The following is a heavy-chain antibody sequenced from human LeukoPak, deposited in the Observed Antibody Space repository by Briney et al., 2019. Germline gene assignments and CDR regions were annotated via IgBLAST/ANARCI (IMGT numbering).Heavy chain of an antibody. CDR3: ASTYYDFWSGYPRGYYFDY. CDR2: IIPIFGTA. CDR1: GGTFSSYA. J-gene: IGHJ4*02. V-gene: IGHV1-69*13. D-gene: IGHD3-3*01. Sequence: SVKVSCKASGGTFSSYAISWVRQAPGQGLEWMGGIIPIFGTANYAQKFQGRVTITADESTSTAYMELSSLRSEDTAVFYCASTYYDFWSGYPRGYYFDYWGQGTLVTVSS.